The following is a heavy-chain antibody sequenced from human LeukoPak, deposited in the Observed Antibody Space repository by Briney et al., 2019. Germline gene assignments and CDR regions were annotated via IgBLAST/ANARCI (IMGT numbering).Heavy chain of an antibody. J-gene: IGHJ4*02. V-gene: IGHV1-46*01. D-gene: IGHD1/OR15-1a*01. CDR1: GYTFTNYY. Sequence: ASVKVSCKASGYTFTNYYIHWVRQAPGQGLEWMGIINPSGGSTNYAQKIQGRVTMTTDTSTITVYMEVSSLRSEDTAVYYCARWRTTYLDYWGQGTLVTVSS. CDR2: INPSGGST. CDR3: ARWRTTYLDY.